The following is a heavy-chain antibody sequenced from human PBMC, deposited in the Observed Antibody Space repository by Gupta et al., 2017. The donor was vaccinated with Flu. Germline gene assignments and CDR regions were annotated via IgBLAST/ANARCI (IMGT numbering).Heavy chain of an antibody. CDR2: ISSSVSTI. J-gene: IGHJ6*02. Sequence: HVQLVESGGGLVKPGGYATRSCAASEFIFRYYYVSWIRQAPGRGLEWVSDISSSVSTIYSASSVKGRFTISRDNAKTSLYLQMNSLRAEDTAVYYCAKDLSSSWQNDCMDVWGQGTTVTVSS. CDR1: EFIFRYYY. V-gene: IGHV3-11*01. CDR3: AKDLSSSWQNDCMDV. D-gene: IGHD6-13*01.